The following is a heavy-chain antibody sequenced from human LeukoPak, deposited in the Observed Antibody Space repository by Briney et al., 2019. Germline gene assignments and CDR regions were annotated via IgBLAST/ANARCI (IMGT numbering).Heavy chain of an antibody. CDR3: ARDMGLQLWALFDY. D-gene: IGHD5-18*01. J-gene: IGHJ4*02. Sequence: SETLSLTCTVSGGSISSGGYYWSWIRQHPVKGLEWIGYIYYSGSTHYNPSLKSRVTISVDTSKNQFSLKLSSVTAADTAVYYCARDMGLQLWALFDYWGQGTLVTVSS. CDR2: IYYSGST. V-gene: IGHV4-31*03. CDR1: GGSISSGGYY.